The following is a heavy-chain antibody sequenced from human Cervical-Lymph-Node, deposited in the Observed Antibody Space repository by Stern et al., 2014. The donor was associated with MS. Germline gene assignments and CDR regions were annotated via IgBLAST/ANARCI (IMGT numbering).Heavy chain of an antibody. CDR1: RGTFSNHG. D-gene: IGHD2-15*01. CDR3: ATDRGYCSGGSCYSLDYFDY. V-gene: IGHV1-69*01. Sequence: QVQLGESGAEVKKPGSSVKVSCKASRGTFSNHGISWVRQAPGQGLEWMGGIIPILGTAHNAQRFQGRVTFTADESTTTVYMELSSLRSEDTAVYYCATDRGYCSGGSCYSLDYFDYWGQGTLVSVSS. J-gene: IGHJ4*02. CDR2: IIPILGTA.